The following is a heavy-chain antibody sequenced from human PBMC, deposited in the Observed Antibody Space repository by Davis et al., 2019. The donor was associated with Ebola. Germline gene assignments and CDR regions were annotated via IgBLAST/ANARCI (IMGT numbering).Heavy chain of an antibody. CDR3: ATKIPGTTWWPDFNY. V-gene: IGHV4-4*02. CDR1: GTSIASDKW. J-gene: IGHJ4*02. D-gene: IGHD2-8*02. Sequence: SETLSPTCAASGTSIASDKWWCWVSQPPGEGLQWIGEIHHSGSTNYNPSLKSRVTISLDKSKNQFSLRLSSVTSADTAVYFCATKIPGTTWWPDFNYWGQGTLVTVSA. CDR2: IHHSGST.